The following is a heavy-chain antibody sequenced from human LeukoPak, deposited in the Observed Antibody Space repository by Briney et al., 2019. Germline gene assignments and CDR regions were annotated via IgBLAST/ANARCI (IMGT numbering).Heavy chain of an antibody. CDR1: GFTFSSYG. CDR3: ATALMTTNDY. V-gene: IGHV3-30*03. CDR2: ISYDGSNK. Sequence: PGRSLRLSCAASGFTFSSYGMHWVRQAPGKGLEWVAVISYDGSNKYYADSVKGRFTISRDNSKNTLYLQMNSLRAEDTAVYYCATALMTTNDYWGQGTLVTVSS. D-gene: IGHD4-17*01. J-gene: IGHJ4*02.